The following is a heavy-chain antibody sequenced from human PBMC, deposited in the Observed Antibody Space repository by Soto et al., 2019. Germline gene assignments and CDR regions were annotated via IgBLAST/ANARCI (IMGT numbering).Heavy chain of an antibody. CDR3: ARGPCGDKVDY. CDR1: GASISNVNYC. D-gene: IGHD3-16*01. Sequence: QVQLQESGPGLVKPSQTLSLTCTVSGASISNVNYCWSWIRQPPDKGLEWIGDIYDGGSTYNNPSLTSRVTISVDTSTNQSSLQLSSVSAADTAVYYCARGPCGDKVDYWGQGTLVTVSS. J-gene: IGHJ4*02. CDR2: IYDGGST. V-gene: IGHV4-30-4*01.